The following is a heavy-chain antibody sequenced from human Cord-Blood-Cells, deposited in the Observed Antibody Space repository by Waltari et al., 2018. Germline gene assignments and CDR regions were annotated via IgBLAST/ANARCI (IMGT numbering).Heavy chain of an antibody. Sequence: QVQLVESGGGVVQPGRSLRLSCAASGFTFSSYATHWVRQAPGKGLEWVAVISYDGSNKYYADSVKGRFTISRDNSKNTLYLQMNSLRAEDTAVYYCARQVSTNDAFDIWGQGTMVTVSS. CDR2: ISYDGSNK. V-gene: IGHV3-30*01. CDR3: ARQVSTNDAFDI. CDR1: GFTFSSYA. J-gene: IGHJ3*02.